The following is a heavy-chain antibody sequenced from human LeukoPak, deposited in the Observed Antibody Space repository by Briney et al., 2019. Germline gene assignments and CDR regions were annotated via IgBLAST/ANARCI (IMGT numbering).Heavy chain of an antibody. Sequence: ASVKVSCKASGYTFTSYYMHWVRQAPGQGLEWMGIINPSGGSTSYARKFQGRVTMTRDTSTSTVYMELSSLRSEDTAVYYCARDWAAPPNDYYYYYGMDVWGQGTTVTVSS. J-gene: IGHJ6*02. CDR2: INPSGGST. V-gene: IGHV1-46*01. D-gene: IGHD1-1*01. CDR1: GYTFTSYY. CDR3: ARDWAAPPNDYYYYYGMDV.